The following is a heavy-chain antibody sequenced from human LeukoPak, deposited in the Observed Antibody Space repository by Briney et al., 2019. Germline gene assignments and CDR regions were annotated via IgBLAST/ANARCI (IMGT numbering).Heavy chain of an antibody. CDR3: TGNYYGSGSYADFDY. CDR2: IRSTANVSAT. J-gene: IGHJ4*02. Sequence: GGSLRLSCAASGFTFSGSALQWVRQASGRGLEWVGRIRSTANVSATAYAPSGKGRLTISRDDSKNMAYLQMDSLKTEDTAGYYCTGNYYGSGSYADFDYWGQGTLVTVSS. CDR1: GFTFSGSA. V-gene: IGHV3-73*01. D-gene: IGHD3-10*01.